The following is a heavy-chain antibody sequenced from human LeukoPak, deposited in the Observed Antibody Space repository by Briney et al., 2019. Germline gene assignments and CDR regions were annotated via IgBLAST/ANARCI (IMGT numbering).Heavy chain of an antibody. J-gene: IGHJ2*01. Sequence: GGSLRLSCAASGXSFRDYTMNWVRQAPGKGLEWVASISSSSYIYFANSVRGRFSISRDNAKNSLYLQMNSLRAEDTAVYYCARDGYNEEDWYFDLWGRGILVTVSS. D-gene: IGHD5-24*01. CDR1: GXSFRDYT. CDR3: ARDGYNEEDWYFDL. V-gene: IGHV3-69-1*01. CDR2: ISSSSYI.